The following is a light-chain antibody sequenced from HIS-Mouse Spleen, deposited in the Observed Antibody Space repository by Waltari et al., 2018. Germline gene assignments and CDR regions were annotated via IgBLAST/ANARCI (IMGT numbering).Light chain of an antibody. Sequence: SYELTQPPSVSVSPGQTARITCSGDALPKKYAYWYQPKSGQAPVLIIYEGSKRPTGIPKRFSGSSSGTMATLTISGAQVEDEADYYCYSTDSSGNHRVFGGGTKLTGL. CDR2: EGS. CDR3: YSTDSSGNHRV. CDR1: ALPKKY. V-gene: IGLV3-10*01. J-gene: IGLJ2*01.